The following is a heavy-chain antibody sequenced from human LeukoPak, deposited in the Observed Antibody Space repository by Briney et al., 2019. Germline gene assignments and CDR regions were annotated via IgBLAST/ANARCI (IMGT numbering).Heavy chain of an antibody. D-gene: IGHD6-19*01. CDR1: GFTFSSYE. CDR2: ISSNGSTI. Sequence: TGGSLRLSCAASGFTFSSYEMNWVRQAPGKGLEWVSYISSNGSTIYYAHSVKGRFTISRDNAKNSLYLQMNSLRAEDTAVYYCARGWWLVRAFDYWGQGTLVTVSS. J-gene: IGHJ4*02. CDR3: ARGWWLVRAFDY. V-gene: IGHV3-48*03.